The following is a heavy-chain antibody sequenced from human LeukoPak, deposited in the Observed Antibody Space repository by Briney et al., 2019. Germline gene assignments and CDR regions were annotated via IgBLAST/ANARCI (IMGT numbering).Heavy chain of an antibody. J-gene: IGHJ4*02. CDR2: IIPIFGTA. CDR1: GGTFSSYA. Sequence: SVKVSCKASGGTFSSYAISWVRQAPGQGLEWMGGIIPIFGTANYAQKFQGRVTITADESTSTAYMELSSLRSEDTAVYYCVGSRVTTLYYFDYWGQGTLVTVSS. V-gene: IGHV1-69*13. CDR3: VGSRVTTLYYFDY. D-gene: IGHD3-10*01.